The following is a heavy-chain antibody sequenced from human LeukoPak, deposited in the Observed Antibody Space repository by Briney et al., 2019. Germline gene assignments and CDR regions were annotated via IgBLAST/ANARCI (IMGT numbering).Heavy chain of an antibody. D-gene: IGHD3-10*01. CDR2: ISAYNGNT. Sequence: ASVKVSCKASGYTFINDAISWVRQAPGQGLEWIGWISAYNGNTNYAQNLQDRLNLTRDTSTGTVYMELRGLRSDDTAVYYCARDRLGITGNWFDPWGQGTLVTVSS. CDR1: GYTFINDA. J-gene: IGHJ5*02. CDR3: ARDRLGITGNWFDP. V-gene: IGHV1-18*01.